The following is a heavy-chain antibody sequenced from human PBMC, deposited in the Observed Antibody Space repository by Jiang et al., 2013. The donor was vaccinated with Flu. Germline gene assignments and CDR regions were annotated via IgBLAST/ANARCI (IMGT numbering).Heavy chain of an antibody. CDR1: GFTFNNAW. CDR3: TSGTGKSDFDY. CDR2: IKSKADSATR. Sequence: VQLLESGGGLVIPGGSLRLSCATSGFTFNNAWMSWVRQAPGKGLEWVGRIKSKADSATRDYATPVKGRFTISRDDSKNSLYLQMNSLKTEDTAVYYCTSGTGKSDFDYVGQGILVTVSS. V-gene: IGHV3-15*01. D-gene: IGHD1-1*01. J-gene: IGHJ4*02.